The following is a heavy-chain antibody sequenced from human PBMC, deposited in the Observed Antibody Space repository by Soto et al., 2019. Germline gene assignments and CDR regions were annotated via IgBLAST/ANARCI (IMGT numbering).Heavy chain of an antibody. CDR1: GFRFSDYS. V-gene: IGHV3-48*02. CDR2: ISSSSDKT. Sequence: LVESGGALVYPGGSLRLSCIASGFRFSDYSMNWFRQAPGKGLQWVSYISSSSDKTYYADSVKGRFTVSRDNAKNSLFLEMNSLKDDATATYYCARLPKGSLVTAWGQGTRVTVSS. CDR3: ARLPKGSLVTA. J-gene: IGHJ4*02. D-gene: IGHD2-21*02.